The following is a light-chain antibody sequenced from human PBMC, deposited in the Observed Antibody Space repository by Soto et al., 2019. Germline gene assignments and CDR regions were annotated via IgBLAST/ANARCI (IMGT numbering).Light chain of an antibody. CDR3: QQYDSSSYT. CDR2: YIS. Sequence: EIVLTQSPGTLSLSPGERATLSCRASRSINSGFLAWYQQKPGQAPRLLIYYISRRPGGIPDNFSGSGSGTDFTLTISRLEPDDFAVYFCQQYDSSSYTFGQGTRLEIK. V-gene: IGKV3-20*01. J-gene: IGKJ2*01. CDR1: RSINSGF.